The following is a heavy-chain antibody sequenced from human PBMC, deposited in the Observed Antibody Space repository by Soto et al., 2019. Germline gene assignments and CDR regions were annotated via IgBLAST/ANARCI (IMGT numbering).Heavy chain of an antibody. V-gene: IGHV3-72*01. J-gene: IGHJ4*02. D-gene: IGHD2-2*01. CDR2: IRKQANIYTA. CDR3: ARSGSSTSCYDY. Sequence: EVHLVESGGGLVQPGGSLRLSCVGSGFTFSDHYIDWVRQAPGKGLEWVGRIRKQANIYTAHYAASVKGRFTISRDDPNNSLYLQMNSLKTEDTAVYYCARSGSSTSCYDYWGQGTLVTVSS. CDR1: GFTFSDHY.